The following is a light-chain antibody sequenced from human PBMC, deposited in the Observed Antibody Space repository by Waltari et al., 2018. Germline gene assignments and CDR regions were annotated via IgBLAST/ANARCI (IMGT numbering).Light chain of an antibody. V-gene: IGLV2-23*02. CDR1: SSTLVDYNL. Sequence: QSALTHPASVSGSPGPSITIPCTGTSSTLVDYNLFSWFQHHPGKVPHLVIDYVTKRPSGISDRFSGSKSGNTASLTISTLQADDEADYYCCSYSTSGSWMFGGGTK. J-gene: IGLJ3*02. CDR3: CSYSTSGSWM. CDR2: YVT.